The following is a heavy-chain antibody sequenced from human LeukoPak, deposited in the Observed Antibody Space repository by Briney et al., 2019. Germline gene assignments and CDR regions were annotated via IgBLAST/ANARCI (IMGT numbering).Heavy chain of an antibody. J-gene: IGHJ4*02. CDR2: IWYDGNEK. CDR3: VRGSGGNGYGYWGDN. V-gene: IGHV3-33*01. D-gene: IGHD5-12*01. CDR1: GFSSSNYG. Sequence: GRSLRLSCAASGFSSSNYGMHWVRKAPGKGLEWVAVIWYDGNEKHYVDSVKGRFTISRDNFKNTLYLQMNSLRADDSAVYYCVRGSGGNGYGYWGDNWGQGTLVTVSS.